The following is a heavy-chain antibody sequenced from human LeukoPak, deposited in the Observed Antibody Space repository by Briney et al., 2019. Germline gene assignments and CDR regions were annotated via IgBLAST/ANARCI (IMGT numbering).Heavy chain of an antibody. CDR1: DGSLSGHS. Sequence: SETLSLTCAVYDGSLSGHSWTWIRQPPGEGLEWIGDIIHSGSTNYNPSLKSRVTMSVDTSKNQFSLKLSSVTAADTVVYYCARDRVDIVVVPAATTYYYYMDVWGKGTTVTVSS. J-gene: IGHJ6*03. CDR2: IIHSGST. V-gene: IGHV4-34*12. CDR3: ARDRVDIVVVPAATTYYYYMDV. D-gene: IGHD2-2*03.